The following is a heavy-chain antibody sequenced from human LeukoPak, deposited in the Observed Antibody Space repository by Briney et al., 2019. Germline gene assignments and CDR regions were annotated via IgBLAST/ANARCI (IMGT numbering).Heavy chain of an antibody. Sequence: SETLSLTCTVSGGSISSGGYYWSWIRQHPGKGLEWIGYIYYSGSTYYNPSLKSRVTISVDTSKNQFSLKLSSVTAADTAVCYCARESLWGVVTHPWGQGTLVTVSS. V-gene: IGHV4-31*03. D-gene: IGHD3-10*01. CDR1: GGSISSGGYY. J-gene: IGHJ5*02. CDR3: ARESLWGVVTHP. CDR2: IYYSGST.